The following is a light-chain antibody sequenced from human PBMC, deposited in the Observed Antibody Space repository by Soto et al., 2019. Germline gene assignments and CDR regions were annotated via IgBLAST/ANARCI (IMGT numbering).Light chain of an antibody. CDR1: QSVNNF. Sequence: IVMTQSPATLSLSPWERATLSCRASQSVNNFLAWYQQRPGQAPRLLMYEASNRATGVPARFSGSGSGTDFTLTISSLEPEDFAIYYCQQRRNWPPTFGQGTKVDIK. CDR3: QQRRNWPPT. CDR2: EAS. J-gene: IGKJ1*01. V-gene: IGKV3-11*01.